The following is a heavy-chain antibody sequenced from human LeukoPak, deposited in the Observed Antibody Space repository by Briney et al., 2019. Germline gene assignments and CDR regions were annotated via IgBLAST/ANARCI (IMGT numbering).Heavy chain of an antibody. CDR1: GASISRYY. J-gene: IGHJ4*02. V-gene: IGHV4-59*08. Sequence: SETLSLTCTDSGASISRYYWSWIRLPPGKGLEWIGYFHNSGNTNYNPSLSSRITMSVDTSKNQFSLKLNSVTAAATAVYYCARRAAALDYWGQGTLVTVSS. CDR3: ARRAAALDY. CDR2: FHNSGNT. D-gene: IGHD6-13*01.